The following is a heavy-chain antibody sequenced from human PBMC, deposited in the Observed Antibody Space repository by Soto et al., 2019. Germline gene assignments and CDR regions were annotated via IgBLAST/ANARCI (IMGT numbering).Heavy chain of an antibody. CDR3: SRSPEVGVRGAY. J-gene: IGHJ4*02. CDR1: GFPFSSYS. Sequence: GGSRRRSWTGSGFPFSSYSINGVRQAPGKGLEWVSSITVGSSHIYQPNSMKGRFTISRDDAKNSVYLQIDSLRDEDTALYYCSRSPEVGVRGAYWGQGTLVTVSS. V-gene: IGHV3-21*01. D-gene: IGHD3-16*01. CDR2: ITVGSSHI.